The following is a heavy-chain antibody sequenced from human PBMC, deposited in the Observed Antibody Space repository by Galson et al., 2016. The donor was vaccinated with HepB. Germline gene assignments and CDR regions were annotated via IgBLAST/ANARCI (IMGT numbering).Heavy chain of an antibody. CDR3: TRDEGGGYSYGKL. V-gene: IGHV3-7*03. J-gene: IGHJ6*02. CDR2: IKQDGSAE. CDR1: GFNFRSYW. Sequence: SLRLSCAASGFNFRSYWMTWVRQAPGKGLEWVANIKQDGSAEYYVDSVKGRFTISRDNAKSSLYLQMNSLRAEDAAVYYCTRDEGGGYSYGKLWGQGTTATVSS. D-gene: IGHD5-18*01.